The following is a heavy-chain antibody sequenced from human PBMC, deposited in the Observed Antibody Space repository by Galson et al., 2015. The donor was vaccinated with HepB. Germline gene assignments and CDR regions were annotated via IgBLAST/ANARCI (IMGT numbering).Heavy chain of an antibody. CDR1: GGTFSSYA. Sequence: SVKVSCKASGGTFSSYAISWVRQAPGQGLEWMGGIIPIFGTANYAQKFQGRVTITADESTSTAYMELSSLRSDDTAVYYCARGGAQCIVAGMVCGPGNDYWGQGTLVTVSS. CDR3: ARGGAQCIVAGMVCGPGNDY. J-gene: IGHJ4*02. D-gene: IGHD5-12*01. CDR2: IIPIFGTA. V-gene: IGHV1-69*13.